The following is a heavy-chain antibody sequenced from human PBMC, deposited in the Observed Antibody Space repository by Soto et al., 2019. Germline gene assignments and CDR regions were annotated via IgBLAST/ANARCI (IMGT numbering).Heavy chain of an antibody. D-gene: IGHD1-26*01. Sequence: SVKVSCKASGYKFTDFGITWVRQAPGQGLEWMGGIIPVFGTANYAQKFQGRVTITADDSTSTAYMELGSLRSDDTATYYCARDFCISPSVQLAGAGRRRLDVWARGTSDPVSS. V-gene: IGHV1-69*13. CDR1: GYKFTDFG. CDR3: ARDFCISPSVQLAGAGRRRLDV. J-gene: IGHJ6*02. CDR2: IIPVFGTA.